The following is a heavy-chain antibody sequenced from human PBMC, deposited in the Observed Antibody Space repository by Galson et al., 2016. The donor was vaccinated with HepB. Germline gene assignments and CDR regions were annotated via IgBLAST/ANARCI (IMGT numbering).Heavy chain of an antibody. CDR1: GFTFVDYT. Sequence: SLRLSCAASGFTFVDYTMHWVRLVPGKGLEWVSLINWHDSTTHYADSVKGRFTISRDNSKDSLYLQMNALRPEDTALYYCVKGGPWLTESWRQGTLVTVPS. CDR3: VKGGPWLTES. D-gene: IGHD6-19*01. CDR2: INWHDSTT. J-gene: IGHJ5*02. V-gene: IGHV3-43*01.